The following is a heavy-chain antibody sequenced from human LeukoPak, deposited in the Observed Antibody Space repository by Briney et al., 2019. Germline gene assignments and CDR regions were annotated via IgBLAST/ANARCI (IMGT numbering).Heavy chain of an antibody. CDR2: INNDGRST. J-gene: IGHJ4*02. CDR1: GFTFGSYW. CDR3: ARDVWGDRDSYFDY. D-gene: IGHD2-21*01. Sequence: GGSLRLSCEASGFTFGSYWMHWVRQAPGKGLVWVSRINNDGRSTSFADSVKGRFTISRDNTKNTLFLQMNSLRAEDTAVYYCARDVWGDRDSYFDYWGQGTLVTVSS. V-gene: IGHV3-74*01.